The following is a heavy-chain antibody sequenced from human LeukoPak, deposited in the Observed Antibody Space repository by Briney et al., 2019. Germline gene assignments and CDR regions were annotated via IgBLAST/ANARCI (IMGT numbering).Heavy chain of an antibody. J-gene: IGHJ6*02. D-gene: IGHD2-2*01. CDR1: GYTFTGYY. CDR2: INPNSGGT. CDR3: ARDRRGIVVVPAALSYGMDV. V-gene: IGHV1-2*02. Sequence: ASVTVSCKASGYTFTGYYMHWVRQAPGQGLEWMGWINPNSGGTNYAQKFQGRVTMTRDTSISTAYMELSRLRSDDTAVYYCARDRRGIVVVPAALSYGMDVWGQGTTVTVSS.